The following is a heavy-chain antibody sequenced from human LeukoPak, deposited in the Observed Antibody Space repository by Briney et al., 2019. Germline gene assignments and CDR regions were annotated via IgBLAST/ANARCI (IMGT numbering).Heavy chain of an antibody. J-gene: IGHJ5*02. CDR1: GYSISSGYY. Sequence: SETLSLTCTVSGYSISSGYYWGWIRQPPGKGLEWIGSIYHSGSTYYNPSLKSRVTISVDTSKNQFSLKLSSVTAADTAVYYCARELGYGAPNWFDXXXQXTXXXVSS. V-gene: IGHV4-38-2*02. D-gene: IGHD4-17*01. CDR2: IYHSGST. CDR3: ARELGYGAPNWFDX.